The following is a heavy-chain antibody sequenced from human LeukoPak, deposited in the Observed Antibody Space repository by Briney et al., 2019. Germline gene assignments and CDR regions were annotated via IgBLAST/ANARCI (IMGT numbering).Heavy chain of an antibody. CDR3: ARQPAGNYYYYMDV. CDR2: IYPGDSDT. J-gene: IGHJ6*03. CDR1: GYSFTSYW. Sequence: GXSLKISCKGSGYSFTSYWIGWVRQMPGKGLEGMGIIYPGDSDTRYSPSFQCLLTISAHNSITTAYLQCSSLKSSDTAMYYCARQPAGNYYYYMDVWGKGTTVTVSS. V-gene: IGHV5-51*01.